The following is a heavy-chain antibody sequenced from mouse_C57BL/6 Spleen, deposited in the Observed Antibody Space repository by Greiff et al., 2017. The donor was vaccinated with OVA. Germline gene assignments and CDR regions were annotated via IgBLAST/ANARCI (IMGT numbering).Heavy chain of an antibody. Sequence: DVQLVESEGGLVQPGSSMKLSCTASGFTFSDYYMAWVRQVPEKGLEWVANINYDGSSTYYLDSLKGRFIISRDNAKNILYLQMSSLKSEDTATYYCARGGYSNSFAYWGQGTLVTVSA. CDR3: ARGGYSNSFAY. CDR2: INYDGSST. CDR1: GFTFSDYY. D-gene: IGHD2-5*01. J-gene: IGHJ3*01. V-gene: IGHV5-16*01.